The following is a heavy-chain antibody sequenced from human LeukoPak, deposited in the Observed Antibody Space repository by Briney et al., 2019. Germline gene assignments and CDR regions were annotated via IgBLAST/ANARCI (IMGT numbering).Heavy chain of an antibody. CDR1: GYSISSGYY. J-gene: IGHJ6*03. Sequence: KPSETLSLTCAVSGYSISSGYYWGWIRQPPGKGLEWIGSIYHSGSTYYNPSLKSRVTISVDTSKNQSSLKLSSVTAADTAVYYCARVLVVITKRYYMDVWGKGTTVTVSS. CDR3: ARVLVVITKRYYMDV. D-gene: IGHD3-22*01. V-gene: IGHV4-38-2*01. CDR2: IYHSGST.